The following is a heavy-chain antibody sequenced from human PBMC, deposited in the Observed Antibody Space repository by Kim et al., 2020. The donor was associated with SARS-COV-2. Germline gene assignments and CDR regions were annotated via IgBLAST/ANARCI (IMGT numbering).Heavy chain of an antibody. V-gene: IGHV4-34*01. CDR2: INHSGST. Sequence: SETLSLTCAVYGGSFSGYYWSWIRQPPGKGLEWIGEINHSGSTNYNPSLKSRVTISVDTSKNQISLKLSSVTAADTAVYYCARPGSILWWRRHAFDIWGQGTMVTVSS. J-gene: IGHJ3*02. D-gene: IGHD2-21*02. CDR3: ARPGSILWWRRHAFDI. CDR1: GGSFSGYY.